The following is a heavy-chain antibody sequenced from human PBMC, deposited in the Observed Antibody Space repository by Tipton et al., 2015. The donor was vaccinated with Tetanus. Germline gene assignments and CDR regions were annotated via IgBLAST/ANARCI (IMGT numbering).Heavy chain of an antibody. D-gene: IGHD5/OR15-5a*01. CDR1: GGSLRSGDHY. V-gene: IGHV4-61*08. J-gene: IGHJ4*02. CDR2: ISSSGST. Sequence: TLSLTCIVSGGSLRSGDHYWSWIRQPPGKGLEWLAYISSSGSTNSNYFLKSRITISRDTSKNQFSLKLASVTAADTAVYFCARLREIVSRSGWAFDYWGQGILVTVSS. CDR3: ARLREIVSRSGWAFDY.